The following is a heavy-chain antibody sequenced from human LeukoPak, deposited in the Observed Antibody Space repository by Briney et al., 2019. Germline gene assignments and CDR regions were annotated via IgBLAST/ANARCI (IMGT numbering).Heavy chain of an antibody. CDR2: IKTKSDGGPP. CDR3: TTYRVGEQWMIPNY. CDR1: GFTLSSAW. V-gene: IGHV3-15*01. D-gene: IGHD6-19*01. J-gene: IGHJ4*02. Sequence: GGSLRLSCVASGFTLSSAWMSWVRQAPGKGREWVGRIKTKSDGGPPDYAATVKGRFTISRDESRNTLYLQMNSLKTEDTAVYYCTTYRVGEQWMIPNYWGQGTLVTVSS.